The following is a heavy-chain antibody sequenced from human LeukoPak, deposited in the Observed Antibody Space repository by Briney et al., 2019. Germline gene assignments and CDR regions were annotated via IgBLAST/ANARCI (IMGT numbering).Heavy chain of an antibody. CDR1: GDSITSGTHY. Sequence: PSETLSLTCTVSGDSITSGTHYWGWIRQSPGKGLEWIASVYYSGDTYYNPSLKSRVTMSVDTTKNHFSPKLTSVTASDTAVYYCARSIGMLYTVGGFDPWGPGALVTVSS. CDR2: VYYSGDT. D-gene: IGHD2-2*02. CDR3: ARSIGMLYTVGGFDP. J-gene: IGHJ5*02. V-gene: IGHV4-39*02.